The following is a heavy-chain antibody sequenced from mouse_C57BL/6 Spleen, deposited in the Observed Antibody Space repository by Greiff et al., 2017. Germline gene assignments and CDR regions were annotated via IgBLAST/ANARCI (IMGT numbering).Heavy chain of an antibody. CDR1: GYTFTSYW. Sequence: QVQLQQPGAELVKPGASVKLSCKASGYTFTSYWMHWVKQRPGLGLEWIGMIHPNSGSTNYNEKFKSKATLTVDKSSSTAYMQLSSLTSEDSAVYYCARSPITLGYFDVWGTGTTVTVSS. J-gene: IGHJ1*03. CDR3: ARSPITLGYFDV. V-gene: IGHV1-64*01. D-gene: IGHD1-1*01. CDR2: IHPNSGST.